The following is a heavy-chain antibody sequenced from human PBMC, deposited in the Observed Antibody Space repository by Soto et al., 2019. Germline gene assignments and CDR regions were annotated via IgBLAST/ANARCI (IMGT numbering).Heavy chain of an antibody. V-gene: IGHV3-23*01. CDR3: GKAQGGGRITIFLAGGGEYAMDV. Sequence: EVQLLESGGGLVQPGESLRLSCAASGFTFSNYAMIWVRQAPGKGPEWVSGISGSGTNTYYADSVEGRFTISRDNSNNRLFRQMNILRAEDTAVYYWGKAQGGGRITIFLAGGGEYAMDVWGQGTTVTVSS. CDR1: GFTFSNYA. CDR2: ISGSGTNT. D-gene: IGHD3-3*01. J-gene: IGHJ6*02.